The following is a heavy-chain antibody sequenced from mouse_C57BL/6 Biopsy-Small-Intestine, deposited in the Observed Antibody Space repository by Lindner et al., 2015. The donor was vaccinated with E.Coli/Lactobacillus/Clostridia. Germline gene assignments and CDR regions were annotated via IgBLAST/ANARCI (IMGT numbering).Heavy chain of an antibody. CDR3: AKAQTTWNYAVHY. V-gene: IGHV1-15*01. CDR2: SDPETGGT. J-gene: IGHJ4*01. CDR1: GYTFTDYE. D-gene: IGHD1-1*01. Sequence: VQLQESGAELVRPGASVTLSCKASGYTFTDYEMHWVKQTLVHGLEWIGASDPETGGTAYNQKFKGKAILTADKSSSTAYMELRSLASEDSAVYYCAKAQTTWNYAVHYWGQGTSVTVSS.